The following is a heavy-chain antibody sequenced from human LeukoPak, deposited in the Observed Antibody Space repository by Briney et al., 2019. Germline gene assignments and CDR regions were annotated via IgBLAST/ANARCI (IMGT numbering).Heavy chain of an antibody. CDR2: ISGSGGST. J-gene: IGHJ4*02. Sequence: PGGSLRLSCAASGFTFSSYGMSWVRQAPGKGLEWVSAISGSGGSTYYADSVKGRFTISRDNSKNTLYLQMNSLRAEDTAVYYCAKGIWFGELGTGVFDSWGQGTLVTVSS. V-gene: IGHV3-23*01. CDR3: AKGIWFGELGTGVFDS. CDR1: GFTFSSYG. D-gene: IGHD3-10*01.